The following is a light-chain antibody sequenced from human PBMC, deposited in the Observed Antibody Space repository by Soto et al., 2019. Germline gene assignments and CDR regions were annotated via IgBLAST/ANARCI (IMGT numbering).Light chain of an antibody. CDR2: KAS. CDR1: QSISSW. J-gene: IGKJ1*01. V-gene: IGKV1-5*03. Sequence: DIKMYQSPSTLSASVGDRVTITCRASQSISSWLAWYQQKPGKAPKLLIYKASSLESGVPSRFSGSGSGTEFTLTISSLQPDDFATYYCQQYNSYWTFGQGTMVDVK. CDR3: QQYNSYWT.